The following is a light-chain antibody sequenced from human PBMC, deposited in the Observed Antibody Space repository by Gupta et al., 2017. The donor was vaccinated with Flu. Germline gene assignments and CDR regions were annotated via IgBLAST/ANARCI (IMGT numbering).Light chain of an antibody. V-gene: IGLV2-8*01. Sequence: QSALTQPPSASGSPGPSVTISCTGTNTDVGGYNLVSWFQQHTGKAPKLMIYEVSKRPAGVPDRFSGSKSGNTASLTISGLQAEDEADYYCTSCTGSNNFAVFGTGTKVTVL. CDR3: TSCTGSNNFAV. CDR1: NTDVGGYNL. J-gene: IGLJ1*01. CDR2: EVS.